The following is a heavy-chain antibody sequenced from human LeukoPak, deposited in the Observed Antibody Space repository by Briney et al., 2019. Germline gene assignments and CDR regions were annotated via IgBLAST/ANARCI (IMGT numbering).Heavy chain of an antibody. CDR1: GFTFSSYG. Sequence: PGGSLRLSCAASGFTFSSYGMHWVRQAPGKGLEWVAVIWYDGSNKYYADSVKGRFTISRDNAKNSLYLQMNSLRAEDTAVYYCARDLGSFDYWGQGTLVTVSS. V-gene: IGHV3-33*01. CDR3: ARDLGSFDY. CDR2: IWYDGSNK. J-gene: IGHJ4*02. D-gene: IGHD3-10*01.